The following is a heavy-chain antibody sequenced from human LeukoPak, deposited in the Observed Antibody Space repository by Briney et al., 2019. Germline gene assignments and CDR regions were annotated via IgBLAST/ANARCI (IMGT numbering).Heavy chain of an antibody. CDR1: GFTFSDYY. CDR3: ARDWYYYDSSGYYY. CDR2: ISSSSSYI. V-gene: IGHV3-11*06. J-gene: IGHJ4*02. D-gene: IGHD3-22*01. Sequence: PGGSLRLSCAASGFTFSDYYMSWIRQAPGKGLEWVSSISSSSSYIYYADSVKGRFTISRDNAKNSLYLQMNSLRAEDTAVYYCARDWYYYDSSGYYYWGQGTLVTVSS.